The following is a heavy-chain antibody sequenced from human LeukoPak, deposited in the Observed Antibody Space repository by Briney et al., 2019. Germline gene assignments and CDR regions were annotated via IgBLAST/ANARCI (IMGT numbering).Heavy chain of an antibody. V-gene: IGHV4-30-2*01. J-gene: IGHJ4*02. CDR1: GGSISSGVYY. Sequence: SETLSLTCTVSGGSISSGVYYWSWIRQPPGKGLEWIGYIYHSGSTYYNPSLKSRVTISVDRSKNQFSLKLSSVTAADTAVYYCARVVVVVIGGSYYFDYWGQGTLVTVSS. CDR3: ARVVVVVIGGSYYFDY. CDR2: IYHSGST. D-gene: IGHD2-21*01.